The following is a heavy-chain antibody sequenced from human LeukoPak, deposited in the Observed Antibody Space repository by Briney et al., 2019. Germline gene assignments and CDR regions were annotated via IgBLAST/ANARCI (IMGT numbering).Heavy chain of an antibody. CDR3: ARGRSNAFDV. J-gene: IGHJ3*01. V-gene: IGHV4-30-4*08. D-gene: IGHD5/OR15-5a*01. Sequence: TSETLSLTCTVSGGSISSGDYYWSWIRQPPGKGLEWIGYIFYSGNTNYNASLRSRATISVDTSKNKFSLQLISVTAADTAIYFCARGRSNAFDVWGPGTVVTVSS. CDR2: IFYSGNT. CDR1: GGSISSGDYY.